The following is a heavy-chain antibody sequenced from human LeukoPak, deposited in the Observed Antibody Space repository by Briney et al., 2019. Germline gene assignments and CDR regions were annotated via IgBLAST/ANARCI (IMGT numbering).Heavy chain of an antibody. D-gene: IGHD3-22*01. CDR2: INPSGGST. V-gene: IGHV1-46*01. Sequence: GASVKVSCKASGYTFTSYYMHWVRQAPGQGLEWMGIINPSGGSTSYAQKFQGRVTITRNTSISTAYMELSSLRSEDTAVYYCARDFLVVVDYWGQGTLVTVSS. J-gene: IGHJ4*02. CDR1: GYTFTSYY. CDR3: ARDFLVVVDY.